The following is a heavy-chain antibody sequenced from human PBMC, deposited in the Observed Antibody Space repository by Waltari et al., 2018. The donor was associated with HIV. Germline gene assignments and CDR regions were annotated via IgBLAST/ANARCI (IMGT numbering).Heavy chain of an antibody. CDR2: INPNSGAT. D-gene: IGHD6-19*01. CDR3: ARDPLYAVAVADIDY. Sequence: QVQLVQSGAGVKKPGASVTVSCKASGYTFTGYYMHWVRQAPGRGLEWMGWINPNSGATKYAQKFQGRVTMTRDTSISTAFMELSRLRSDDTAVYYCARDPLYAVAVADIDYWGQGTLVTVSS. CDR1: GYTFTGYY. V-gene: IGHV1-2*02. J-gene: IGHJ4*02.